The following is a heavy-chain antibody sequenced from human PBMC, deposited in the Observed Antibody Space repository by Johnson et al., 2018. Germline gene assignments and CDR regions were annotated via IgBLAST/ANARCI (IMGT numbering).Heavy chain of an antibody. J-gene: IGHJ3*02. V-gene: IGHV1-69*01. CDR3: ARAAEVGPRDAFDI. Sequence: QVQLVESGAEVTKPGSSVKVSCKASGGTFSSYAFSWVRQAPGQGLEWVGGSIPIFGTADYAQRFQGRVTITADESTSTAYMELSSLRSEDTAVYFGARAAEVGPRDAFDIWGQGTTVTVSS. CDR1: GGTFSSYA. D-gene: IGHD2-15*01. CDR2: SIPIFGTA.